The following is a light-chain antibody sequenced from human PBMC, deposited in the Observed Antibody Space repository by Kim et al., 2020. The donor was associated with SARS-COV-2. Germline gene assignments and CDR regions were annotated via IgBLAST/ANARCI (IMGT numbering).Light chain of an antibody. CDR2: DVN. J-gene: IGLJ2*01. V-gene: IGLV2-11*01. CDR3: CSYAGSFTVV. CDR1: SSDVGGYNY. Sequence: GQTGTISCTGTSSDVGGYNYVSWFQQHPGKAPKLMISDVNKRPSGVPDRFSGSKSDNTASLTISGLQTEDEADYFCCSYAGSFTVVFGGGTQLTVL.